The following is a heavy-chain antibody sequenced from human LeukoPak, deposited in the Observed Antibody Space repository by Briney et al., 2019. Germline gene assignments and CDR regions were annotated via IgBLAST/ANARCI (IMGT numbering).Heavy chain of an antibody. Sequence: GGSLRLSCATSGFIFSDYEMNWVRQAPGKGLEWVSYISSSGRTIFYADSVKGRFTISRDSAKKLVYLQMNSLRDEDTAVYYCARGTGSSSWEYFDYWGQGTLVTVSS. V-gene: IGHV3-48*03. D-gene: IGHD6-13*01. CDR2: ISSSGRTI. CDR1: GFIFSDYE. J-gene: IGHJ4*02. CDR3: ARGTGSSSWEYFDY.